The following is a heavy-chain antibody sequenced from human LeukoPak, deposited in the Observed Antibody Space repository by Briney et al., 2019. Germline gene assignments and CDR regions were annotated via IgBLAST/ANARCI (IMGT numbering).Heavy chain of an antibody. Sequence: GSLRLSCAASGFTFSSSAMSWVRQAPGKGLEWIGEINHSGSTNYNPSLKSRVTISVDTSKNQFSLKLSSVTAADTAVYYCARARHIVVVTAKFDYWGQGTLVTVSS. J-gene: IGHJ4*02. CDR3: ARARHIVVVTAKFDY. D-gene: IGHD2-21*02. CDR2: INHSGST. V-gene: IGHV4-34*01. CDR1: GFTFSSSA.